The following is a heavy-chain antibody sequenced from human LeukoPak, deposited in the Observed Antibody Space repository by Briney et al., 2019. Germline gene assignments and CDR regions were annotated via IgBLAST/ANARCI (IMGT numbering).Heavy chain of an antibody. Sequence: SETLSLTCTVSGGSISSGDYYWSWIRQPPGKGLEWIGYIYYSGSTYYNPSLKSRVTISVDTSKNQFSLKLSSVTAADTAVYYCARDSAAGATDDYWGQGTLVTVSS. CDR3: ARDSAAGATDDY. V-gene: IGHV4-30-4*08. CDR2: IYYSGST. J-gene: IGHJ4*02. CDR1: GGSISSGDYY. D-gene: IGHD6-13*01.